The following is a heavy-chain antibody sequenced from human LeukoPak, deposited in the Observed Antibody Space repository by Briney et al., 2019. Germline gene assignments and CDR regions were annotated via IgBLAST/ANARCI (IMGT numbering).Heavy chain of an antibody. J-gene: IGHJ5*02. CDR3: ARLKRGFRNWFDP. Sequence: SETLSLTCAVYGGSFTDYYWSWIRQSPEKGLEWIAEINHSGSTNYNPSLKSRVTVSVDTSKNQFSLKLSSVTAVDTAVYYCARLKRGFRNWFDPWGQGTLVTVSS. V-gene: IGHV4-34*01. CDR2: INHSGST. CDR1: GGSFTDYY. D-gene: IGHD2/OR15-2a*01.